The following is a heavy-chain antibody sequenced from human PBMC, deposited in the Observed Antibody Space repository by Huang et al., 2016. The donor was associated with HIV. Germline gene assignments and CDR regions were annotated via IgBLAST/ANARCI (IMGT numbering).Heavy chain of an antibody. V-gene: IGHV5-51*03. J-gene: IGHJ3*02. D-gene: IGHD3-22*01. CDR3: ARRPLTYDSGVYYGAFDI. CDR1: GFSFTNYW. Sequence: EVQLVQSGAEVKKPGESLKISCEGFGFSFTNYWIAWVRKMPGKGLECMGIIYPDDSDTRYSPSFQGQVTISADKSVTTAYLQWSSLKASDTAMYYCARRPLTYDSGVYYGAFDIWGQGTMVTVSS. CDR2: IYPDDSDT.